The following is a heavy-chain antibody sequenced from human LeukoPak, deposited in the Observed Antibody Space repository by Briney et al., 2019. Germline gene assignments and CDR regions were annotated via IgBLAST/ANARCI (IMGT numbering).Heavy chain of an antibody. Sequence: PSETLSLTCTVSGGSISSGGYYWSWIRQHPGKGLEWIGYIYYSGSTYYNPSLKSRVTISVDTSKNQFSLKLSSVTAADTAVYYCARDLAYSSVFQGFDPWGQGTLVTVSS. CDR3: ARDLAYSSVFQGFDP. CDR1: GGSISSGGYY. CDR2: IYYSGST. V-gene: IGHV4-31*03. J-gene: IGHJ5*02. D-gene: IGHD6-19*01.